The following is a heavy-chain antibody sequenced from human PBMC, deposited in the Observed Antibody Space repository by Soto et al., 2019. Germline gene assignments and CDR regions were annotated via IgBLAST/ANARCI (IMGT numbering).Heavy chain of an antibody. V-gene: IGHV4-30-4*01. CDR3: ARLSGHDTAGAADK. CDR1: GASVSSAEHY. J-gene: IGHJ4*02. CDR2: TYYSGGS. Sequence: SETLSRTGTLAGASVSSAEHYWSWIRQPPGKGLEWIGYTYYSGGSYYNASLQRRVSISLATSQNQFSLTLTSVTAAATAVSSCARLSGHDTAGAADKWRQGLLVTLSS. D-gene: IGHD5-12*01.